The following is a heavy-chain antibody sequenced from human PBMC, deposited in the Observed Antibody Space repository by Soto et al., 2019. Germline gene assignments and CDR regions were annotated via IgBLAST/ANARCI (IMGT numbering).Heavy chain of an antibody. J-gene: IGHJ3*02. D-gene: IGHD4-17*01. CDR3: ARTTWPYDALDI. CDR1: GFIFSDYY. CDR2: ISSRGEST. V-gene: IGHV3-11*05. Sequence: QVQLVESGGGLVKPGGSLRLSCEASGFIFSDYYMSWIRQGPGKGLEWLSYISSRGESTNYADSVKGRFTISRDNADNSLFLQMSSLRADDTATYYCARTTWPYDALDIWGHGTMVTLS.